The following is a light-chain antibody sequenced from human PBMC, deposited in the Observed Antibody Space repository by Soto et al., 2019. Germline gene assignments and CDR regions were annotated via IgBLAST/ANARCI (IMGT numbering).Light chain of an antibody. Sequence: QSVLTQPPSASGTPGQRVAISCSGSSSNIGSNYVYWYQQLPGTAPKLLIYRNNQRPSGVPDRFSGSKSGTSASLAISGLQSEDEADYYCAAWDDSLSALVFGGGTKVTVL. V-gene: IGLV1-47*02. CDR1: SSNIGSNY. CDR2: RNN. CDR3: AAWDDSLSALV. J-gene: IGLJ2*01.